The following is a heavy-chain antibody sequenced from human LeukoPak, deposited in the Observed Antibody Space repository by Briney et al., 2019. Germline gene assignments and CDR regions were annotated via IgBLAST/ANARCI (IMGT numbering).Heavy chain of an antibody. D-gene: IGHD3-10*01. CDR2: IHYTGNT. J-gene: IGHJ4*02. Sequence: SETLSLTCTASGGSISSSSYYWGWIRQPPGKGLEWIGSIHYTGNTYHNPSLESRFTVSVDTSKNQFSLNLISVTAADTAVYYCARVMVRGVSFFDYWGQGTLVTVSS. V-gene: IGHV4-39*01. CDR1: GGSISSSSYY. CDR3: ARVMVRGVSFFDY.